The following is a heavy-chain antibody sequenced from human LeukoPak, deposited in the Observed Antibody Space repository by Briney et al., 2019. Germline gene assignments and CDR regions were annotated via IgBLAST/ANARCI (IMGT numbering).Heavy chain of an antibody. Sequence: SGPTLVKPTQTLTLTCTFSGFSLSTSGVGVGWIRQPPGKALEWLALIYWNDDKRYSPSLKSRLTITKDTSKNQVVLTMTNMDPVDTATYDCAHSPTADRSFDYGGQGTLVTVSS. CDR1: GFSLSTSGVG. J-gene: IGHJ4*02. V-gene: IGHV2-5*01. D-gene: IGHD4-17*01. CDR2: IYWNDDK. CDR3: AHSPTADRSFDY.